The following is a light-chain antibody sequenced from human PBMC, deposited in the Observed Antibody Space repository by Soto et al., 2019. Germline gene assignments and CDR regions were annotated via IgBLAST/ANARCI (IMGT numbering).Light chain of an antibody. CDR3: QHYNSRPT. CDR1: QNVSSN. Sequence: EIVMTQSPATLSMSPGERATLSCRASQNVSSNLAWYQQKPGQAPRLLIYDASTRATGIPTRFSGSGSGTEFSLTISSLQSEDFAVYYCQHYNSRPTLGQGTKV. V-gene: IGKV3-15*01. CDR2: DAS. J-gene: IGKJ1*01.